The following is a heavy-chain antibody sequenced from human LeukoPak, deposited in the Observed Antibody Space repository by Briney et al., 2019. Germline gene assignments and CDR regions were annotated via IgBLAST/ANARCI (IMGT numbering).Heavy chain of an antibody. CDR1: GFTFSSFG. J-gene: IGHJ6*03. V-gene: IGHV3-23*01. Sequence: GGSLRLSCAASGFTFSSFGMSWVRQAPGKGLEWVSAISSTGGTAYYADSVKGRFTISRDNSKNTLYLQMNSLRAEDTAIYYCAKNGDRGAYCSGGSCYPYYYYNMDVWGKGTTVTISS. CDR2: ISSTGGTA. CDR3: AKNGDRGAYCSGGSCYPYYYYNMDV. D-gene: IGHD2-15*01.